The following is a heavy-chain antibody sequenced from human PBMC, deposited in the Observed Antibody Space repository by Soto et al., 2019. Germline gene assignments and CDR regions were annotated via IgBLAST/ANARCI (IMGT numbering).Heavy chain of an antibody. J-gene: IGHJ4*02. D-gene: IGHD2-2*01. CDR2: IYYSGST. V-gene: IGHV4-39*01. Sequence: SEPLSLTCTGSGISIRSSTYYWGWVRQPPGKGLEWIGSIYYSGSTHYNPSLKSRVPMSVDTSTNQFSLKLNSVTAADSSVYYCARGSSSCYGRCFEYWGQGTLVTVSS. CDR3: ARGSSSCYGRCFEY. CDR1: GISIRSSTYY.